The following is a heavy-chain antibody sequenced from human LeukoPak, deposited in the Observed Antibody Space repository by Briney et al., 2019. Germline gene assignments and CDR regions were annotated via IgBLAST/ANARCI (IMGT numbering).Heavy chain of an antibody. Sequence: GASVKVSCKASGYTFTSYGISWVRQAPGQGLEWMGGIIPIFGTANYAQKFQGRVTITADKSTSTAYMELSSLRSEDTAVYYCAREYCSGGSCYSPFDYWGQGTLVTVSS. CDR2: IIPIFGTA. CDR3: AREYCSGGSCYSPFDY. CDR1: GYTFTSYG. D-gene: IGHD2-15*01. V-gene: IGHV1-69*06. J-gene: IGHJ4*02.